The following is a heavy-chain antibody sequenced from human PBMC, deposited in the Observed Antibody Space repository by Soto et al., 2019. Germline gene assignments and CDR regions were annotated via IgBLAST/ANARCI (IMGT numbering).Heavy chain of an antibody. D-gene: IGHD5-18*01. CDR3: TTVGGYSYGFYYYYYGMDV. Sequence: GGSLRLSCAASGFTFSNAWMNWVRQAPGKGLEWVGRIKSKTDGGTTDYAAPVKGRFTISRDDSKNTLYLQMNSLKTEDTAVYYCTTVGGYSYGFYYYYYGMDVWGQGTKVTVSS. J-gene: IGHJ6*02. CDR2: IKSKTDGGTT. V-gene: IGHV3-15*07. CDR1: GFTFSNAW.